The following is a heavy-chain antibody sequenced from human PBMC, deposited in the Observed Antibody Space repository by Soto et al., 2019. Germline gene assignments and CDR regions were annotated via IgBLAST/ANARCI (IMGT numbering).Heavy chain of an antibody. CDR2: ISYDGSNK. CDR3: ARETVVTDRPPVWDY. CDR1: GFTFSSYA. D-gene: IGHD2-21*02. Sequence: QVQLVESGGGVVQPGRSLRLSCAASGFTFSSYAMHWVRQAPGKGLEWVAVISYDGSNKYYADSVKGRFTISRDNSKNTLYLQMNSLRAEDTAVYYCARETVVTDRPPVWDYWGQGTLVTVSS. V-gene: IGHV3-30-3*01. J-gene: IGHJ4*02.